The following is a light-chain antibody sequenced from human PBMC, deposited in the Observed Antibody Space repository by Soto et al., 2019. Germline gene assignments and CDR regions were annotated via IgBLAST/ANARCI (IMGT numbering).Light chain of an antibody. CDR1: SNDVGDYTY. V-gene: IGLV2-11*01. J-gene: IGLJ2*01. CDR3: TSYATSNTLV. Sequence: QSALTQPRSVSGSPGQSVTISCIGTSNDVGDYTYVSWYQQHPDRPPKLMIYDVHKRPSGISIRFSGSKSGNTASLTISGLQAEDEADYYCTSYATSNTLVFGGGTQLTVL. CDR2: DVH.